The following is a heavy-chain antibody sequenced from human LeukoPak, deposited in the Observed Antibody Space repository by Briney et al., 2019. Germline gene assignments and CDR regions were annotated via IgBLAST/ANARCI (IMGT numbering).Heavy chain of an antibody. CDR1: GFTVSINY. V-gene: IGHV3-66*01. CDR2: IYSGGST. D-gene: IGHD3-16*02. CDR3: ARDRLDYDYVWGSYREVYFDY. Sequence: GGSLRLSCAASGFTVSINYMSWVRQAPGKGLEWVSVIYSGGSTYYADSVKGRFTISRDNSKNTLYLQMNSLRAEDTAVYYCARDRLDYDYVWGSYREVYFDYWGQGTLVTVSS. J-gene: IGHJ4*02.